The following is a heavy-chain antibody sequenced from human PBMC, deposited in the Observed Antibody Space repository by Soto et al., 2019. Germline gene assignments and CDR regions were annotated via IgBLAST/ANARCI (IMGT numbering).Heavy chain of an antibody. CDR2: IDPSDSQT. Sequence: PGESLKISCKGSGYSFAGYWITWVRQKQEKGLEWMGRIDPSDSQTYYSPSFRGHVTISATKSITTVFLQWSSLRASDTAMYYCARQIYDSDTGPNFQYYFDSWGQGTPVTVSS. D-gene: IGHD3-22*01. V-gene: IGHV5-10-1*01. CDR3: ARQIYDSDTGPNFQYYFDS. J-gene: IGHJ4*02. CDR1: GYSFAGYW.